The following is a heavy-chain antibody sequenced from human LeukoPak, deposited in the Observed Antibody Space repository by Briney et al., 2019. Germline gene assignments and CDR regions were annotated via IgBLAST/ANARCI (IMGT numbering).Heavy chain of an antibody. CDR3: ATYRQVLLPFES. Sequence: GGSLRLSCAASGFTFIDYGMNWVRQPPGKGLEWVSSIFPSGGEIHYADSVRGRFTISRDNSKSTLSLQMNSLRAEDTAIYYCATYRQVLLPFESWGQGTLVTVSS. CDR1: GFTFIDYG. V-gene: IGHV3-23*01. D-gene: IGHD2-8*02. J-gene: IGHJ4*02. CDR2: IFPSGGEI.